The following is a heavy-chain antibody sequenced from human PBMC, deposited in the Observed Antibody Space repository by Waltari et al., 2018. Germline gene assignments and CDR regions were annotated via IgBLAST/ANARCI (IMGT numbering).Heavy chain of an antibody. CDR2: INHSGST. CDR1: GGSFSGYY. V-gene: IGHV4-34*01. D-gene: IGHD6-13*01. Sequence: QVQLQQWGAGLLKPSETLSLTCAVYGGSFSGYYWSWIRQPPGKGVEWIGEINHSGSTNYNPSLKSRVTISVDTSKNQFSLKLSSVTAADTAVYYCARSGIAAAGTRYYYGMDVWGQGTTVTVSS. J-gene: IGHJ6*02. CDR3: ARSGIAAAGTRYYYGMDV.